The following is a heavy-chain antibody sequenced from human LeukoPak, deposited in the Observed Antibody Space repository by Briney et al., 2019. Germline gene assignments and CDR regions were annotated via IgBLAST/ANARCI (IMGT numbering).Heavy chain of an antibody. D-gene: IGHD6-19*01. CDR3: ARGGSRRGWQIDY. V-gene: IGHV3-21*01. CDR2: ISSSSSYI. Sequence: GGSLRLSCAASGFTFSSYSMNWVRQAPGKGLEWVSSISSSSSYIYYADSVKGRFTISRDNAKNSLYLQMNSLRAEDTAVYYCARGGSRRGWQIDYWGQGTLVSVSS. CDR1: GFTFSSYS. J-gene: IGHJ4*02.